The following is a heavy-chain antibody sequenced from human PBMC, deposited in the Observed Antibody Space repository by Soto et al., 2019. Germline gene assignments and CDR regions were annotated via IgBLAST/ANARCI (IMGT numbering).Heavy chain of an antibody. CDR2: INPSGGST. D-gene: IGHD3-16*02. J-gene: IGHJ4*02. CDR1: GYTFTSYY. V-gene: IGHV1-46*03. Sequence: ASVKVSCKASGYTFTSYYMHWVRQAPGQGLEWMGIINPSGGSTSYAQKFQGRVTMTRDTSTSTVYMELSSLRSEDTAVYYCTTLLHLGELSLGGDYWGQGTLVTVSS. CDR3: TTLLHLGELSLGGDY.